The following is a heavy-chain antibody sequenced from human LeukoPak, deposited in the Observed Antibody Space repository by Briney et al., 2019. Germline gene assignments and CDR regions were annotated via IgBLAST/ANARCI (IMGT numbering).Heavy chain of an antibody. D-gene: IGHD3-22*01. CDR2: IYSGGST. CDR1: GFTFSSYA. CDR3: SLPYYYDSSGYSSS. J-gene: IGHJ5*02. Sequence: LSGGSLRLSCAASGFTFSSYAMSWVRQAPGKGLEWVSVIYSGGSTYYADSVKGRFTISRDNSKNTLYLQMNSLRAEDTAVYYCSLPYYYDSSGYSSSWGQGTLVTVSS. V-gene: IGHV3-66*01.